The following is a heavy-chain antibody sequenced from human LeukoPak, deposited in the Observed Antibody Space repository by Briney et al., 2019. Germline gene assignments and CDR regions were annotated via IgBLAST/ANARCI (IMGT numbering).Heavy chain of an antibody. V-gene: IGHV3-74*01. D-gene: IGHD2-15*01. CDR3: AKDNQRVAAFRFDY. CDR2: INSDGSST. Sequence: GGSLRLSCAASGFTFSSYWMHWVRQAPGKGLVWVSRINSDGSSTSYADSVKGRFTISRDNSKNTLYLQMNSLRAEDTAVYYCAKDNQRVAAFRFDYWGQGTLVTVSS. CDR1: GFTFSSYW. J-gene: IGHJ4*02.